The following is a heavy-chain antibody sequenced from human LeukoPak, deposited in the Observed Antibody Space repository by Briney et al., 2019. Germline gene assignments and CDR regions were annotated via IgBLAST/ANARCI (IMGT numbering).Heavy chain of an antibody. CDR3: ARVRGVVPAAMRVWFDP. J-gene: IGHJ5*02. Sequence: SETLSLTCTVSGGSISSYYWSWIRQPPGKGLEWIGYIYYSGSTNYNPSLKSRVTISVDTSKNQFSLKLSSVTAADTAVYYCARVRGVVPAAMRVWFDPWGQGTLVTVSS. D-gene: IGHD2-2*01. V-gene: IGHV4-59*01. CDR2: IYYSGST. CDR1: GGSISSYY.